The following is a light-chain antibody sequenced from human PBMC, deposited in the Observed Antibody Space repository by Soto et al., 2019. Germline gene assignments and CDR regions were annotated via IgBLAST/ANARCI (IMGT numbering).Light chain of an antibody. V-gene: IGKV3-20*01. Sequence: EVVLTQSPGTLSLSPGERATLSCRASQSVSNYYLAWYQQKPGQSPKLLIFGSSDRATGIPDRFSGSGSGTDFTLTISSLEHEDFAVYYCQQYGSSPPYTFGQGTKLEIK. CDR3: QQYGSSPPYT. CDR2: GSS. J-gene: IGKJ2*01. CDR1: QSVSNYY.